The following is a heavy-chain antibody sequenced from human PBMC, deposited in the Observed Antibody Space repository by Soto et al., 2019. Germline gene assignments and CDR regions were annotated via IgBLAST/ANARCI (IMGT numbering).Heavy chain of an antibody. Sequence: PGESLKISCKGSGYSFTSYWIGWVRQMPGKGLEWMGIIYPGDSDTRYSPSFQGQVTISADKSISTAYLQWSSLKASDTAMYYCASAYSGYDYLPDDAFDIWGQGTMVTVSS. CDR2: IYPGDSDT. J-gene: IGHJ3*02. V-gene: IGHV5-51*01. CDR1: GYSFTSYW. D-gene: IGHD5-12*01. CDR3: ASAYSGYDYLPDDAFDI.